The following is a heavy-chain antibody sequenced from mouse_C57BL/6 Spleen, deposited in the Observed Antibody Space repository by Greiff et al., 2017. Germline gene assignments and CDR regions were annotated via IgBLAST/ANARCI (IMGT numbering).Heavy chain of an antibody. CDR2: INPSSGYN. CDR3: ARGVVTSYYFYS. Sequence: VKLQASGAELAKPGASEKLCCKAAGDTFTSYWTHWVKQRPGQGLEWIGYINPSSGYNKYNQTFKDKATLNDDKSSITAYMQLSCLTYEYSAVYYCARGVVTSYYFYSWRQGTTLTFSS. J-gene: IGHJ2*01. CDR1: GDTFTSYW. D-gene: IGHD2-3*01. V-gene: IGHV1-7*01.